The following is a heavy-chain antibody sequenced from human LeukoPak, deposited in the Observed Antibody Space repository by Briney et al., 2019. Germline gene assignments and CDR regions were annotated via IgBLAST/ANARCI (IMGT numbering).Heavy chain of an antibody. CDR1: GFTFSSYA. J-gene: IGHJ3*02. Sequence: GGSLRLSCAASGFTFSSYAMSWVRQAPGKGLEWVSVISGSGGSTHHADSVKGRFSISRDNSKNTLYMQMNSLRGDDTAVYYCASSAQSDYYVSPRSFHIWGQGTLVTISS. D-gene: IGHD3-22*01. V-gene: IGHV3-23*01. CDR3: ASSAQSDYYVSPRSFHI. CDR2: ISGSGGST.